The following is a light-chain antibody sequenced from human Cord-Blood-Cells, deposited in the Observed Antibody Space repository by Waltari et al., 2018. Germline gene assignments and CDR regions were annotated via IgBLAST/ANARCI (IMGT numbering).Light chain of an antibody. V-gene: IGKV3-11*01. CDR1: QSVSSY. CDR3: QQRSNYT. J-gene: IGKJ5*01. Sequence: EIVLPPSPATLSLSPGEIATLSSRASQSVSSYLAWYQQKPGQAPRLLIYDASNRATGIPARFSGSGSGTDFTLTISSLEPEDFAVYYCQQRSNYTFGQGTRLEIK. CDR2: DAS.